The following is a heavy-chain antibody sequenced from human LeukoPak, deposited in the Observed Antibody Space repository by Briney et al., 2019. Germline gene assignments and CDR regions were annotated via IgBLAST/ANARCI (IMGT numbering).Heavy chain of an antibody. D-gene: IGHD6-19*01. CDR3: AKSPGSSGWFFDS. Sequence: PGGSLRLSCAASGFSFTNYAMTWVRQAPGKELEWVSSISCSGTNTYYADSVKGRFTISRDTSNNSLFLQMNSLRADDTAVYYCAKSPGSSGWFFDSWGQGTLVTVSS. V-gene: IGHV3-23*01. J-gene: IGHJ4*02. CDR2: ISCSGTNT. CDR1: GFSFTNYA.